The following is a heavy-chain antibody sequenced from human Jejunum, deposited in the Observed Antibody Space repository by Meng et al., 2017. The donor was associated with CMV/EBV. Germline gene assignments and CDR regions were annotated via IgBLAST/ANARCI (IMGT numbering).Heavy chain of an antibody. CDR3: VREGYYCSSSNCYKSFDY. J-gene: IGHJ4*02. Sequence: SFLHWVRQAPGQGLEWVGLINVNNGDTSSAQNLQGRVTMTRDTSISTAYMDLSRLRSDDTAVYYCVREGYYCSSSNCYKSFDYWGQGTLVTVSS. CDR1: SF. D-gene: IGHD2-2*02. V-gene: IGHV1-2*02. CDR2: INVNNGDT.